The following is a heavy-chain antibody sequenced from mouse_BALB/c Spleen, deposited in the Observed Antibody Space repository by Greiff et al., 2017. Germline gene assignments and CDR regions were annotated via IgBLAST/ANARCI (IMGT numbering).Heavy chain of an antibody. D-gene: IGHD2-14*01. CDR3: ARPYYRYDGFAY. J-gene: IGHJ3*01. CDR2: ISNGGGST. CDR1: GFTFSSYT. Sequence: EVHLVESGGGLVQPGGSLKLSCAASGFTFSSYTMSWVRQTPEKRLEWVAYISNGGGSTYYPDTVKGRFTISRDNAKNTLYLQMSSLKSEDTAMYYCARPYYRYDGFAYWGQGTLVTVSA. V-gene: IGHV5-12-2*01.